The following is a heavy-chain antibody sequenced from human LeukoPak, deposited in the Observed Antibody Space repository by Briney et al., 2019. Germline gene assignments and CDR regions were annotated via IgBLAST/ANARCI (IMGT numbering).Heavy chain of an antibody. CDR1: GFTFSTYW. CDR2: INSDGSGT. Sequence: GGSLRLSCAASGFTFSTYWMHWVRQASGKGLVWVSRINSDGSGTSYADSVKGRFTISRDNAKNSLYLQMNSLRAEDTAVYYCARIRFVKGIAAAGTVDYWGQGTLVTVSS. J-gene: IGHJ4*02. V-gene: IGHV3-74*01. CDR3: ARIRFVKGIAAAGTVDY. D-gene: IGHD6-13*01.